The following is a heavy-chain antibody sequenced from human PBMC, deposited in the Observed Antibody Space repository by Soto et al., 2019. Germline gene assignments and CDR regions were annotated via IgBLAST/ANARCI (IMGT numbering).Heavy chain of an antibody. CDR2: IYYSGST. CDR3: ARDIDDSSGSSDY. J-gene: IGHJ4*02. D-gene: IGHD3-22*01. Sequence: SETLSLTCTVSGGSISSYYWSWIRQPPGKGLEWIGYIYYSGSTNYNPSLKSRVTISVDTSKNPFSLKLSSVTAADTAVYYCARDIDDSSGSSDYWGQGTLVTVSS. V-gene: IGHV4-59*01. CDR1: GGSISSYY.